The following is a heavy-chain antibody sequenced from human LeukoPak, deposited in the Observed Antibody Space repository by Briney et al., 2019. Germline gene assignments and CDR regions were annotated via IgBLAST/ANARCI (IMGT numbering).Heavy chain of an antibody. CDR3: ARVRKYSDHYSWYFDH. V-gene: IGHV3-13*01. Sequence: GGSLRLSCAASGFTFSSYDMHWVRQATGKGLEWVSAIGTAGDTYYPGSVKGRFTISRENAKNSLYLQMNSLRAGDTAVYYCARVRKYSDHYSWYFDHWGRGTLVTVSS. CDR1: GFTFSSYD. J-gene: IGHJ2*01. D-gene: IGHD5-12*01. CDR2: IGTAGDT.